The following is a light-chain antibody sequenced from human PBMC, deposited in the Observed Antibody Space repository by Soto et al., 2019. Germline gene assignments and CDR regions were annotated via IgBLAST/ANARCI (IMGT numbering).Light chain of an antibody. V-gene: IGLV2-11*01. CDR2: EVS. J-gene: IGLJ3*02. CDR3: SSYAGSYTWV. CDR1: SSDVGGYNY. Sequence: QSALTQPRSVSGSPGQSVTISCTGTSSDVGGYNYVSWYQQHPGKAPKLMIYEVSKRPSGVPDRFSGSKSGNTASLTISGLQAEDEADYYCSSYAGSYTWVFGGGTKVTVL.